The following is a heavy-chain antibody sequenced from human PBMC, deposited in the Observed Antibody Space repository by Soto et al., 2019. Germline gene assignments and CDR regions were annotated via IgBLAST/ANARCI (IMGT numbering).Heavy chain of an antibody. CDR3: ARERGGASSPAFDY. J-gene: IGHJ4*02. D-gene: IGHD2-2*01. CDR1: GGTFSSYT. CDR2: IIPILGIA. Sequence: QVQLVQSGAEVKKPGSSVKVSCKASGGTFSSYTISWVRQAPGQGLEWMGRIIPILGIANYAQKFQGRVTITADKSTSTAYMELSILRSEDTAVYYCARERGGASSPAFDYWGQGTLVTVSS. V-gene: IGHV1-69*08.